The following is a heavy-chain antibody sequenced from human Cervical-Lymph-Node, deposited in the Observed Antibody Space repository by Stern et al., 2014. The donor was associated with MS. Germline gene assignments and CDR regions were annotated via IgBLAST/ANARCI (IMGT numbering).Heavy chain of an antibody. CDR3: ARHDGGGYCSGGSCYFDY. V-gene: IGHV5-51*01. J-gene: IGHJ4*02. Sequence: VQLVQSGTEVKKPGESLKISCKGSGYSFTNYWIGWGRQMPGKGLEWMGIIHPDDSDTRYSPSFQGQVTFSADKSINTASLHWSSLKASDTAIYYCARHDGGGYCSGGSCYFDYWGQGTLVTVSS. D-gene: IGHD2-15*01. CDR1: GYSFTNYW. CDR2: IHPDDSDT.